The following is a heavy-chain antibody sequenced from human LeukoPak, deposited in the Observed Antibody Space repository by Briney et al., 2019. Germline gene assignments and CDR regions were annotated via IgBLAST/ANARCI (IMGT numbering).Heavy chain of an antibody. D-gene: IGHD6-19*01. Sequence: TGGSLRLSCAASGFTFSSYAMHWVRQAPGKGLEYVSAISSNGGSTYYANSVKGRFTIYRDNSKNTLYLQMGSLRDEDMAVYYCARDYGYSSGWSHYYYYSYMDVWAKGPRSPSP. V-gene: IGHV3-64*01. CDR2: ISSNGGST. CDR3: ARDYGYSSGWSHYYYYSYMDV. CDR1: GFTFSSYA. J-gene: IGHJ6*03.